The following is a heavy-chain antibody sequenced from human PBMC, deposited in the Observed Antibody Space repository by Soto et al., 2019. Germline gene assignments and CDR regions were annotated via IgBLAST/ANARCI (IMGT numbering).Heavy chain of an antibody. V-gene: IGHV1-24*01. CDR2: FDPEDGET. CDR3: ARDLLRYCSGGSCYQNWFDP. Sequence: ASVKVSCKVSGYTLTELSMHWVRQAPGKRHEWMGGFDPEDGETIYAQKIQGRVTMTTDTSTNTAYMELSSLRSDDTAVYYCARDLLRYCSGGSCYQNWFDPWGQGTLVTVSS. D-gene: IGHD2-15*01. CDR1: GYTLTELS. J-gene: IGHJ5*02.